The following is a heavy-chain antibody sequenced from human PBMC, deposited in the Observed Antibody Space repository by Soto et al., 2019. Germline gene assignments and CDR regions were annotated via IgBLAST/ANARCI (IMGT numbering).Heavy chain of an antibody. V-gene: IGHV4-59*01. J-gene: IGHJ4*02. CDR3: AREVVAAGMDY. CDR1: GGSISSYY. Sequence: NPSETLSLTCTVSGGSISSYYWRWIRQPPGKGLEWIGYIYYSGSTNYNPSLKSRVTISVDTSKNQFSLKLRSVTAADTAVYYCAREVVAAGMDYWGQGTLVTVSS. CDR2: IYYSGST. D-gene: IGHD2-2*01.